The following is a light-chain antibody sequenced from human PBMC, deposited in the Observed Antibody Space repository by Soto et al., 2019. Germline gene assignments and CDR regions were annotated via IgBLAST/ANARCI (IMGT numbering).Light chain of an antibody. CDR3: QQYDSSPLT. CDR2: DAS. Sequence: EIVLTQSPDTLSLSPGERATLSCRASQSVDSNYLAWYQQKPGQAPRVLIYDASIRATGIPDRFSGSGSGTDFTLTISRLETEDSAVYYCQQYDSSPLTFGGRTKVQIK. J-gene: IGKJ4*01. CDR1: QSVDSNY. V-gene: IGKV3-20*01.